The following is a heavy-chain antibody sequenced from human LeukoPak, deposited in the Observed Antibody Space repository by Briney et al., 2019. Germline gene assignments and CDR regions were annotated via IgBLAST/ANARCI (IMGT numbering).Heavy chain of an antibody. CDR3: AKDHPYGDYFDY. CDR1: GFTFGSYA. J-gene: IGHJ4*02. CDR2: ISGSGGST. V-gene: IGHV3-23*01. D-gene: IGHD4/OR15-4a*01. Sequence: GGSLRLSCAASGFTFGSYAMSWVRQAPGKGLDWVSAISGSGGSTYYADSVKGRFTISRDNSKNTLYLQMNSLRAEDTAVYYCAKDHPYGDYFDYWGQGTLVTVSS.